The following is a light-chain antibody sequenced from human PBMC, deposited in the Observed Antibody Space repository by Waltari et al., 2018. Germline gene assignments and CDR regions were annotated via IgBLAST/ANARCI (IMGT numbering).Light chain of an antibody. CDR2: DVS. Sequence: QSALTQPASVSGSPGQSITISCTGTSSDVGGYNYVSWYQQNPGKAPKLMIYDVSNRPSGGSDRFSGSKSGDTASLTISGLQAEDEADYYCNSYTSSSTWVFGGGTKLTVL. V-gene: IGLV2-14*03. CDR3: NSYTSSSTWV. J-gene: IGLJ3*02. CDR1: SSDVGGYNY.